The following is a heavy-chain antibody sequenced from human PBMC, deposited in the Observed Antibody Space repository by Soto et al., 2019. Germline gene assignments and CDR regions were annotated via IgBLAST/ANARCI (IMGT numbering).Heavy chain of an antibody. D-gene: IGHD4-4*01. Sequence: ASVKVSCKASGYTFTGYYMHWVRQAPGQGLEWMGWINPNSGGTNYAQKFQGRVTMTRDTSISTAYMELSRLRSDDTAVYYCARGITTPYYYYGMDVWGQGTTVTVSS. CDR3: ARGITTPYYYYGMDV. J-gene: IGHJ6*02. CDR2: INPNSGGT. V-gene: IGHV1-2*02. CDR1: GYTFTGYY.